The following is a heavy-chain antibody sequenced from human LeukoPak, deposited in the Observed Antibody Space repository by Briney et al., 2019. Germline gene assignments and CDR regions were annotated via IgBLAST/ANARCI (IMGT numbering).Heavy chain of an antibody. Sequence: GGSLRLSCAASGYTLSVYYMSWIRDAPGKGLEGVSYISSSGSTIYYADSVKGRFTISRDNAKNSLYLQMTSLRAEDTAVYYCARDMAAAGTGPFDYWAQGTLVTVSS. V-gene: IGHV3-11*01. D-gene: IGHD6-13*01. CDR3: ARDMAAAGTGPFDY. J-gene: IGHJ4*02. CDR2: ISSSGSTI. CDR1: GYTLSVYY.